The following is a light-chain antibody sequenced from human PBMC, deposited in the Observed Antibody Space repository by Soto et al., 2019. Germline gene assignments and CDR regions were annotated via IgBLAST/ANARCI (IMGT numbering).Light chain of an antibody. V-gene: IGKV1-5*03. CDR1: ESISSW. CDR3: QQHNSYPRT. Sequence: DIQMTQSPSTLSASVGDRVIITCRASESISSWLAWYQQKPGKAPKLLIYKASSLESGVPSRFSGSGSGTEFTLTISILQPDDFATYYCQQHNSYPRTFGQGTKVEIK. J-gene: IGKJ1*01. CDR2: KAS.